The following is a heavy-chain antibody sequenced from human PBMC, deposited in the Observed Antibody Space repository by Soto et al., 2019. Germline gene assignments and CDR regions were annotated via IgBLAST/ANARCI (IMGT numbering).Heavy chain of an antibody. CDR2: INSDGSST. CDR1: GFTCSTYW. CDR3: NNWFDP. J-gene: IGHJ5*02. Sequence: EVQLVESGGGLVQPGGSLRLSCAASGFTCSTYWMHWVRHAPGKGLVWVSRINSDGSSTYYADSVKGRFTISRDNAKNTLYLQMNSLRAEDTAVYYCNNWFDPWGQGTLVTVSS. V-gene: IGHV3-74*01.